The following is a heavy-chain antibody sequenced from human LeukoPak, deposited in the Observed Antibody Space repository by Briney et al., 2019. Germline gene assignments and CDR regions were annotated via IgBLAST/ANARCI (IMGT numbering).Heavy chain of an antibody. CDR1: GGSFSGYY. CDR3: ARVTTGLRYFDWLYSFDY. V-gene: IGHV4-34*01. CDR2: INHSGST. J-gene: IGHJ4*02. D-gene: IGHD3-9*01. Sequence: SETLSLTCAVYGGSFSGYYWSWIRQPPGKGLEWIGEINHSGSTNYNPSLKSRVTISVDTSKNQFSLKLSSVTAADTAVYHCARVTTGLRYFDWLYSFDYWGQGTLVTVSS.